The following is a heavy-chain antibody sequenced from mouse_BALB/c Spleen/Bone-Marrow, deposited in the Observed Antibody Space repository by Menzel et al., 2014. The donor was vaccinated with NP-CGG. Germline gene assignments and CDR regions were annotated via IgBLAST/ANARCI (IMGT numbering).Heavy chain of an antibody. CDR2: INPSNGRT. CDR3: ARRGFDY. CDR1: GYTFTSYW. Sequence: VQLQQSGAELVKPGASVKLSCKASGYTFTSYWMHWVKQRPGQGLEWIGEINPSNGRTNYNEKFKSKATLTVDKSPSTAYMQLSSLTSEDSAVYYCARRGFDYWGQGTTLTVSS. J-gene: IGHJ2*01. V-gene: IGHV1S81*02.